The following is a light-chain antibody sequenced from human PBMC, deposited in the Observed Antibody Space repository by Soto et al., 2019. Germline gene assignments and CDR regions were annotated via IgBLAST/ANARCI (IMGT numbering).Light chain of an antibody. CDR2: AAS. V-gene: IGKV1-27*01. J-gene: IGKJ4*01. CDR3: HKYNSALF. CDR1: QGISNY. Sequence: DIQMTQSPSSLSASVGDRVTITCRASQGISNYLAWYQQKPGKVPKLLIYAASTLQSGVPPRFSGSGSGTDFTLTISSLQPEEVATYYCHKYNSALFFGGGTKVEIK.